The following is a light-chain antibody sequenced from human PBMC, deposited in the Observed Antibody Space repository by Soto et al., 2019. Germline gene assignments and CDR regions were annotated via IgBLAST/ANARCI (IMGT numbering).Light chain of an antibody. CDR1: QSVSSN. CDR3: LQDHNYPLT. V-gene: IGKV3-15*01. J-gene: IGKJ4*01. Sequence: EIVMTQSPATLSVSPGERATLSCRASQSVSSNLAWYQQKPGQAPRLLIYGASTRATGIPARFSGSGSGTEFTLTISSLQSEDFAVYYCLQDHNYPLTFGGGTKVEIK. CDR2: GAS.